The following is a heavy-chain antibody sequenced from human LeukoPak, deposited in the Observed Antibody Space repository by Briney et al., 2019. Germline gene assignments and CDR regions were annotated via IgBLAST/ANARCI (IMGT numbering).Heavy chain of an antibody. Sequence: PSETLSLTCAVSGGSISSSNWWSWGRPPPGKGLEWTGEIHHSGSTDYNPSLKSRVTIPVDKSQTQFSLNLSSVTAADTAVYYCARDLTVRGVISFDYWGQGTLVTVSS. CDR3: ARDLTVRGVISFDY. CDR1: GGSISSSNW. V-gene: IGHV4-4*02. CDR2: IHHSGST. D-gene: IGHD3-10*01. J-gene: IGHJ4*02.